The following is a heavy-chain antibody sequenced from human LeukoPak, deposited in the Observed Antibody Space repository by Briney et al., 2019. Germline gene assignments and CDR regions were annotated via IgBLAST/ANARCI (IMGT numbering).Heavy chain of an antibody. CDR2: IYSSGST. V-gene: IGHV4-39*01. D-gene: IGHD6-19*01. J-gene: IGHJ4*02. Sequence: SETLSLTCTVSGGPISSSSYYWGWIRQAPGKGLEWIGSIYSSGSTYYNPSLKSRVTISVDTSKNQFSLKLSSVTAADTAVYYCARLSNSGWANFDYWGQGTLVTVSS. CDR3: ARLSNSGWANFDY. CDR1: GGPISSSSYY.